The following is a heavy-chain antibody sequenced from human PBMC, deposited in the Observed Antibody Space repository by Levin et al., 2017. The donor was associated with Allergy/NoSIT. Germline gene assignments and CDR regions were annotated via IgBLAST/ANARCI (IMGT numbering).Heavy chain of an antibody. Sequence: GESLKISCAASGFTFSSYAMHWVRQAPGKGLEWVAVISYDGNNKYHADSVKGRFTISRDNSKNTLYLQMNSLRAEDTAIYYCARDPGNWNEGGHFDYWGQGTLVTVSS. CDR2: ISYDGNNK. D-gene: IGHD1-20*01. CDR1: GFTFSSYA. V-gene: IGHV3-30-3*01. J-gene: IGHJ4*02. CDR3: ARDPGNWNEGGHFDY.